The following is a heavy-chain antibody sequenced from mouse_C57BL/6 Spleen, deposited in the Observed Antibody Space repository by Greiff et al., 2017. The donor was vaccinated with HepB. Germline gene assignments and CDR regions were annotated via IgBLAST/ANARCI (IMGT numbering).Heavy chain of an antibody. V-gene: IGHV1-26*01. CDR3: ASSGQDYLDY. CDR2: INPNNGGT. J-gene: IGHJ2*01. D-gene: IGHD3-1*01. CDR1: GYTFTDYY. Sequence: EVQLQQSGPELVKPGASVKISCKASGYTFTDYYMNWVKQSHVKSLEWIGDINPNNGGTSYNQKFKGKATLTVDKSSSTAYMELRSLTSEDSAVYYCASSGQDYLDYWGQGTTLTVSS.